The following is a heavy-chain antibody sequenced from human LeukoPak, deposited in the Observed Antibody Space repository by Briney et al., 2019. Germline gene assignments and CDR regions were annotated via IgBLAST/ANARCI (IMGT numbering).Heavy chain of an antibody. CDR1: GLTFSTYA. CDR2: ITGSGANT. J-gene: IGHJ4*02. D-gene: IGHD2-2*01. V-gene: IGHV3-23*01. Sequence: GGSLRLSCAASGLTFSTYAVSWVRQAPGKGLKWVSAITGSGANTYYADSVRGRFTISRDNSKNTLYLQMNSLRAEDTAVYYCAKLIPPVDCSRTSCYGFDYWGQGTLVTVSS. CDR3: AKLIPPVDCSRTSCYGFDY.